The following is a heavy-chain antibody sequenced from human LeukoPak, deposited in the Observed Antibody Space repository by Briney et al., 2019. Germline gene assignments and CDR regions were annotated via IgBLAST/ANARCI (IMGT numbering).Heavy chain of an antibody. V-gene: IGHV5-51*01. Sequence: GESLKISCKGSGYSFTSYWIGWVRHMPGKGLEWVGIIYPGDSDTRYSPSFQGQVTISADKSISTAYLQWSSLKASDTAMYYCARAYYYDSSGYLYYFDYWGQGTLVTVSS. CDR3: ARAYYYDSSGYLYYFDY. J-gene: IGHJ4*02. CDR1: GYSFTSYW. CDR2: IYPGDSDT. D-gene: IGHD3-22*01.